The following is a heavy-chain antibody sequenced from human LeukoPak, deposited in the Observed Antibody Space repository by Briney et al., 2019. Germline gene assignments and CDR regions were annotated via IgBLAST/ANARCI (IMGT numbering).Heavy chain of an antibody. CDR2: INHSGST. CDR1: GGSFSGYY. CDR3: ARARITMVRGVPHNLYYYYYMDV. D-gene: IGHD3-10*01. J-gene: IGHJ6*03. Sequence: SETLSLTCAVYGGSFSGYYWSWIRQPPGKGLEWIGDINHSGSTNYNPSLKSRVTISVDTSKNQFSLKLSSVTAADTAVYYCARARITMVRGVPHNLYYYYYMDVWGKGTTVTVSS. V-gene: IGHV4-34*01.